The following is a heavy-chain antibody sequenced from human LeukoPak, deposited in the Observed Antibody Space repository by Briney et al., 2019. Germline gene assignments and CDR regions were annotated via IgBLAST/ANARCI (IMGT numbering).Heavy chain of an antibody. J-gene: IGHJ4*02. V-gene: IGHV3-33*01. CDR1: GFTFSSYG. Sequence: PGRSLRLSCAASGFTFSSYGMHWVRQAPGKGLEWVAVIWYDGSNKYYADSVKGRFTISRDNSKNTLYLQMISLRAEDTAVYYCARAVRRVYYDFWSGPGYWGQGTLVTVSS. CDR3: ARAVRRVYYDFWSGPGY. D-gene: IGHD3-3*01. CDR2: IWYDGSNK.